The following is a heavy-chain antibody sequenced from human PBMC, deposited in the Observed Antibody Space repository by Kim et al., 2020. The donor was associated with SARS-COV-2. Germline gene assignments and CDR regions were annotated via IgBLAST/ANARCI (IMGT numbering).Heavy chain of an antibody. CDR1: GYTFTSYG. D-gene: IGHD3-10*01. Sequence: ASVKVSCKASGYTFTSYGISWVRQAPGQGLEWMGWISAYNGNTNYAQKLQGRVTMTTDTSTSTAYMELRSLRSDDTAVYYCARDRNMVRGVIITYYYGMDVWGQGTTVTVSS. CDR3: ARDRNMVRGVIITYYYGMDV. V-gene: IGHV1-18*04. CDR2: ISAYNGNT. J-gene: IGHJ6*02.